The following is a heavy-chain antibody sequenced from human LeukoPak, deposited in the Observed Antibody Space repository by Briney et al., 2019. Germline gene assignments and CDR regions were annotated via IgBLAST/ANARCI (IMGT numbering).Heavy chain of an antibody. CDR1: GFTFSSYA. CDR3: ARHNYDFWSVYMDV. Sequence: GGSLRLSCAASGFTFSSYAMNWVRQAPGKGLEWVSSITSSSSYIYYADSLKGRFTISRDNAKNSLYLQMNSLRAEDTAVYYCARHNYDFWSVYMDVWGKGTTVTVSS. J-gene: IGHJ6*03. CDR2: ITSSSSYI. V-gene: IGHV3-21*01. D-gene: IGHD3-3*01.